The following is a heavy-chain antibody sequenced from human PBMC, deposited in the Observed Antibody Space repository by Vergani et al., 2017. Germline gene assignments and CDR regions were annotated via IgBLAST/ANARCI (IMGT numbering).Heavy chain of an antibody. CDR1: GFTFSDYY. Sequence: QVQLVESGGGLVKPGGSLRLSCAASGFTFSDYYMTWIRQAPGKGLEWISYISGSGHTKYYADSVKGRFAISRDNAKNSLYLQMNSLRAEDTAVYYCAKDYDILTGYARTYYFDYWGQGTLVTVSS. CDR2: ISGSGHTK. D-gene: IGHD3-9*01. CDR3: AKDYDILTGYARTYYFDY. J-gene: IGHJ4*02. V-gene: IGHV3-11*01.